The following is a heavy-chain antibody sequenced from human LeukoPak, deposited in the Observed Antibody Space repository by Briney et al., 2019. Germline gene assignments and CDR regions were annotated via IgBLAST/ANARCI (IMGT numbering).Heavy chain of an antibody. D-gene: IGHD6-13*01. J-gene: IGHJ1*01. Sequence: PSETLSLTCAVYGGSFSGYYWSWIRQPPGKGLEWIGEINHSGSTNYNPSLKSRVTISVDTSKNQFSLKLSSLTSADTAVYYCASHRSSWYLGYFQHWGQGTLVTVSS. CDR2: INHSGST. V-gene: IGHV4-34*01. CDR1: GGSFSGYY. CDR3: ASHRSSWYLGYFQH.